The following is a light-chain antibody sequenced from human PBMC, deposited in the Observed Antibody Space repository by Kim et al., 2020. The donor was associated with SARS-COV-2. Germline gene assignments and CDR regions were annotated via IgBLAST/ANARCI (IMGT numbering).Light chain of an antibody. CDR3: QVWDSSSAHPV. J-gene: IGLJ3*02. V-gene: IGLV3-21*04. CDR2: YDS. CDR1: NIGSKR. Sequence: APGKPARITCGGNNIGSKRVRWYQQKPGQAPVLVIYYDSDRPSGIPERFSGSNSGNTATLTISRVEAGDEADYYCQVWDSSSAHPVFGGGTKVTVL.